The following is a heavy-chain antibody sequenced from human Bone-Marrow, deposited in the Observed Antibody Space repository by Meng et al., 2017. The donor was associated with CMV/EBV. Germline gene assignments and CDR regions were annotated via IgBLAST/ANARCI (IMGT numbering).Heavy chain of an antibody. CDR1: GGSFSGYY. Sequence: SETLSLTCAVFGGSFSGYYWSWIRQPPGKGLEWIGEINHSGSTNYNPSLKSRVTISVDTSKKQFPLNLSSVTAADTAVYYCARGRYSSSWFDYWGQGTLVTVSS. CDR3: ARGRYSSSWFDY. D-gene: IGHD6-6*01. V-gene: IGHV4-34*01. J-gene: IGHJ4*02. CDR2: INHSGST.